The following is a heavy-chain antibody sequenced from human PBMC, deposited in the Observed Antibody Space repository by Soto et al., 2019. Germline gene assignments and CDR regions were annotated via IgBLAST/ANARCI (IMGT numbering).Heavy chain of an antibody. CDR2: INAGDGNT. CDR3: ARPSYGLGRPYYFDY. D-gene: IGHD3-10*01. J-gene: IGHJ4*02. CDR1: GYTFTNYA. Sequence: QVQLVQSGAEVKKPGASVTFSCKASGYTFTNYALHWVRQAPGQRLEWMGWINAGDGNTCYSQKFQDRVTITRDISASTAYMELNSLRSEDTAVFYCARPSYGLGRPYYFDYWGQGTLLTVSS. V-gene: IGHV1-3*01.